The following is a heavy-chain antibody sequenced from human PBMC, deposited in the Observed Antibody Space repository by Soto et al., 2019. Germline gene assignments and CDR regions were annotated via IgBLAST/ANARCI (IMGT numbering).Heavy chain of an antibody. CDR1: GYTFINYY. D-gene: IGHD6-19*01. CDR3: AKVDQWLVRRWFDP. J-gene: IGHJ5*02. V-gene: IGHV1-2*02. CDR2: ISPKSGGT. Sequence: GASVKVSCKASGYTFINYYMHWVRQAPGQGFEWMGRISPKSGGTNYAQKFQGRVSLTWDTSLKTAYMELSSLMSEDTAVYYCAKVDQWLVRRWFDPWGQGTLVTVSS.